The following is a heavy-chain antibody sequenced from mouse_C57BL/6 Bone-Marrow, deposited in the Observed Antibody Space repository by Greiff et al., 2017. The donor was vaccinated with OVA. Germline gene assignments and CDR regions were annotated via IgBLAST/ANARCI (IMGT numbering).Heavy chain of an antibody. V-gene: IGHV1-59*01. CDR2: IDPSDSYT. D-gene: IGHD2-5*01. J-gene: IGHJ3*01. CDR3: ATYSNGALFAY. Sequence: QVQLQQPGAELVRPGTSVKLSCKASGYTFTSYWMHWVKQRPGQGLEWIGVIDPSDSYTNYNQKFKGKATLTVDTSSSTAYMQLSSLTSEDSAVYYCATYSNGALFAYWGQGTLVTVSA. CDR1: GYTFTSYW.